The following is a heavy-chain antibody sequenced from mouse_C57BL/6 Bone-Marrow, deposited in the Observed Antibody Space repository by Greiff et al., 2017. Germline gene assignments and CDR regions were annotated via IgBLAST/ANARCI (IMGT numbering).Heavy chain of an antibody. V-gene: IGHV5-6*01. CDR3: ARLYWYFDV. Sequence: EVHLVESGGDLVKPGGSLKLSCAASGFTFSSYGMSWVRQTPDKRLEWVATISSGGSYTSYPDSVKGRFTISRDNAKNTLYLQMSSLKSEDTAMYYCARLYWYFDVWGTGTTVTVSS. J-gene: IGHJ1*03. CDR1: GFTFSSYG. CDR2: ISSGGSYT.